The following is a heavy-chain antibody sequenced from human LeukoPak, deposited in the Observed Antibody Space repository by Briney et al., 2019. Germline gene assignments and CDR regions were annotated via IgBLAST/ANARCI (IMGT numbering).Heavy chain of an antibody. D-gene: IGHD3-3*01. CDR2: IKQDGSEK. V-gene: IGHV3-7*01. Sequence: GGPLRLSCAASGFTFSSYWMSWVRQAPGKGLEWVANIKQDGSEKYYVDSVKGRFTISRDNAKNSLYLQMNSLRAEDTAVYYCARDEFYDFWSGYYFDYWGQGTLVTVSS. J-gene: IGHJ4*02. CDR1: GFTFSSYW. CDR3: ARDEFYDFWSGYYFDY.